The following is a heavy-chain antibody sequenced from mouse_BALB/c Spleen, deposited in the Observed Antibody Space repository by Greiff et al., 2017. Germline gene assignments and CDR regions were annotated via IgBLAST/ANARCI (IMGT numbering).Heavy chain of an antibody. CDR1: GYSITSGYY. Sequence: VQLQQSGPGLVKPSQSLSLTCSVTGYSITSGYYWNWIRQFPGNKLEWMGYISYDGSNNYNPSLKNRISITRDTSKNQFFLKLNSVTTEDTATYYCARYGNYVDYWGQGTTLTVSS. J-gene: IGHJ2*01. D-gene: IGHD2-10*02. CDR3: ARYGNYVDY. CDR2: ISYDGSN. V-gene: IGHV3-6*02.